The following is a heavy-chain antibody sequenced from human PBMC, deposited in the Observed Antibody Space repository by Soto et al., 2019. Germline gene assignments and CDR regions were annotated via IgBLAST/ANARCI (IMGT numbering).Heavy chain of an antibody. J-gene: IGHJ4*02. V-gene: IGHV3-48*01. D-gene: IGHD3-10*01. CDR1: GFTFSSYN. CDR2: ISTSSSTT. Sequence: GVSLRLSCAASGFTFSSYNMNWVRQAPGKGLEWLSYISTSSSTTYYADSVKGRFTISRDNAKNSLYLQMNSLRAEDTAVYYCARDRGSGSYYKAPNDYWGQGTLVTVSS. CDR3: ARDRGSGSYYKAPNDY.